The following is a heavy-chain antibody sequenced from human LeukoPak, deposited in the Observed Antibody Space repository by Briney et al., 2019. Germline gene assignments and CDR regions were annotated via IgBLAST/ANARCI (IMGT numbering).Heavy chain of an antibody. CDR3: TTVGTMLRGFDS. Sequence: GGSLRLSCVASGFTFSNAWMNWVRQAPGEGLEWVGRTKTKTDGGTTDYAAPVKGRFTISRDDSKSTMYLQMNSLKTEDTAVYYCTTVGTMLRGFDSWGQGTLVTVSS. CDR2: TKTKTDGGTT. D-gene: IGHD3-10*01. V-gene: IGHV3-15*01. CDR1: GFTFSNAW. J-gene: IGHJ4*02.